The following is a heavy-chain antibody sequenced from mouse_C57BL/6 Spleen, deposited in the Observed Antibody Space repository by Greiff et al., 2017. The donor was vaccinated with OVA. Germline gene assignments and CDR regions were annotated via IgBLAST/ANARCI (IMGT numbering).Heavy chain of an antibody. CDR2: INPNYGTT. CDR1: GYSFTDYN. V-gene: IGHV1-39*01. J-gene: IGHJ1*03. Sequence: VQLQQSGPELVKPGASVKISCKASGYSFTDYNMNWVKQSNGKSLEWIGVINPNYGTTRYNQKFKGKATLTVDKSSSTAYMQLNSLTSEYSAVYDLAREDYYVSSYWYFDVWGTGTTVTVSS. CDR3: AREDYYVSSYWYFDV. D-gene: IGHD1-1*01.